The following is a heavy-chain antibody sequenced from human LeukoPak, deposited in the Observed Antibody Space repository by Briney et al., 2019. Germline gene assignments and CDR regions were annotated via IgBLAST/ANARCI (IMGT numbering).Heavy chain of an antibody. D-gene: IGHD3-10*01. J-gene: IGHJ5*02. CDR3: AKDLMRDRWFGES. V-gene: IGHV3-48*01. CDR1: GFTFSSYS. CDR2: ISSSSSTI. Sequence: GGSLRLSCAASGFTFSSYSMNWVRQAPGKGLEWVSYISSSSSTIYYADSVKGRFTISRDNAKNSLYLQMNSLRAVDTAVYYCAKDLMRDRWFGESWGQGTLVTVSS.